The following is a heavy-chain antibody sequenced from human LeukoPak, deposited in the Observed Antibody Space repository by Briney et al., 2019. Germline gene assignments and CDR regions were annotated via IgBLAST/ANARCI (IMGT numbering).Heavy chain of an antibody. CDR2: INPSGGST. CDR1: GFTFSSFG. Sequence: GGSLRLSCAASGFTFSSFGMHWVRQAPGQGLEWMGIINPSGGSTSYAQKFQGRVTMTRDTSTSIVYMELSSLRSEDTAVYYCGREWSYSFFDYWGQGTLVTVSS. CDR3: GREWSYSFFDY. V-gene: IGHV1-46*01. J-gene: IGHJ4*02. D-gene: IGHD3-10*01.